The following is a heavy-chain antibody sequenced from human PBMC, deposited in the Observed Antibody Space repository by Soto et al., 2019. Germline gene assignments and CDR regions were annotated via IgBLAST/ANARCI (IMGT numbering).Heavy chain of an antibody. Sequence: PSETLSLTCAVYGGSFSGYYWSWIRQPPGKGLEWIGEINHSGSTNYNPSLKSRVTISVDTSKNQFSLKLSFVTAADTAVYYCARGRANPVDIVATITGGAVAGTGLDYWGQETLVTVSS. J-gene: IGHJ4*02. D-gene: IGHD5-12*01. CDR3: ARGRANPVDIVATITGGAVAGTGLDY. CDR1: GGSFSGYY. V-gene: IGHV4-34*01. CDR2: INHSGST.